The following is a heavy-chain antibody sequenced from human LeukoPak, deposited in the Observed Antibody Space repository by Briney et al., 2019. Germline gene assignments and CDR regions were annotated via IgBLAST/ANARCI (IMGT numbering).Heavy chain of an antibody. J-gene: IGHJ4*02. CDR1: GFTVSSNY. CDR3: ARALPAASHTSFDY. D-gene: IGHD2-2*01. CDR2: IYSGGST. Sequence: GGSLRLSCAASGFTVSSNYMSWVRQAPGKGLEWVSIIYSGGSTYYAESVKGRFTISRDISKSTLYLQMNSLRAEDTAVFYCARALPAASHTSFDYWGQGVLVTVSS. V-gene: IGHV3-66*01.